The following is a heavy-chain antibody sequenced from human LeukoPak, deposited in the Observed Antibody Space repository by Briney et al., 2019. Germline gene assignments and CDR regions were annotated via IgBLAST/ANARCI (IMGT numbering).Heavy chain of an antibody. CDR2: ISSSGSTI. V-gene: IGHV3-48*03. CDR1: GSTFSSYE. J-gene: IGHJ4*02. D-gene: IGHD6-6*01. CDR3: ARVLPYSSSSGDY. Sequence: SGGSLRLSCAASGSTFSSYEMNWVRQAPGKGLEWVSYISSSGSTIYYADSVKGRFTISRDNAKNSLYLQMNSLRAEDTAVYYCARVLPYSSSSGDYWGQGTLVTVSS.